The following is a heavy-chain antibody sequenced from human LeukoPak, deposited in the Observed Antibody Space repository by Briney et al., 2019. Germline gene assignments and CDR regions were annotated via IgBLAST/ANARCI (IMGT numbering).Heavy chain of an antibody. V-gene: IGHV1-8*01. D-gene: IGHD5-12*01. J-gene: IGHJ4*02. CDR2: MNPNSGNT. Sequence: ASVKVSCKASGYTFTSYDINWVRQATGQGLEWMGWMNPNSGNTGYAQKFQGRVTMTRNTSISTAYMELSSLRSEDTAAYYCARVLYSGYDPFDYWGQGTLVTVSS. CDR1: GYTFTSYD. CDR3: ARVLYSGYDPFDY.